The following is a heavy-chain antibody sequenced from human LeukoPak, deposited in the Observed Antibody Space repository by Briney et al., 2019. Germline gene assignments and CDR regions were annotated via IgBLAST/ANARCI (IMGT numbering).Heavy chain of an antibody. CDR2: IYYSGNT. Sequence: PSQTLSLTCSVPGRSISSGDFYCSWIRQPPGKGLEWIGNIYYSGNTYYNPSLKSRSTMSVDTSKNQFCLKLNSVTAADTDVYYCARRGVSIPAIRPDNWFDPWGQGTLVTVSS. CDR3: ARRGVSIPAIRPDNWFDP. CDR1: GRSISSGDFY. J-gene: IGHJ5*02. V-gene: IGHV4-30-4*01. D-gene: IGHD2-2*01.